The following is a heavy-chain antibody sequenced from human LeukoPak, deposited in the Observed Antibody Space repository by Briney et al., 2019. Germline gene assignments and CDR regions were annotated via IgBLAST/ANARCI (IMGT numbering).Heavy chain of an antibody. V-gene: IGHV3-30*18. J-gene: IGHJ4*02. CDR2: ISYDVGKK. CDR1: GFTFSSYG. CDR3: AKSNDWSGMYYFDY. D-gene: IGHD3-9*01. Sequence: AGGSLRLSCAASGFTFSSYGMHWVRQAPGKGLEWVAVISYDVGKKYYADSVKGRFTISRDNSKNTLYLQMNSLRAEDTAVFYCAKSNDWSGMYYFDYWGQGTLVTVSS.